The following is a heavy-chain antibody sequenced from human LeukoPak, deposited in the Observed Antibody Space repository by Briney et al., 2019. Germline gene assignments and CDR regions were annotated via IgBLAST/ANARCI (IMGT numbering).Heavy chain of an antibody. CDR3: ARDPSYYDFWSGYPLDAFDI. D-gene: IGHD3-3*01. Sequence: PSETLSLTCTVSGGSISSYYWSWIRQPAGKGLEWIGRIYTSGSTNYNPSLKSRVTMSVDTSKNQFSLKLSSVTAADTAVYYCARDPSYYDFWSGYPLDAFDIWGQGTMVTVSS. V-gene: IGHV4-4*07. CDR1: GGSISSYY. CDR2: IYTSGST. J-gene: IGHJ3*02.